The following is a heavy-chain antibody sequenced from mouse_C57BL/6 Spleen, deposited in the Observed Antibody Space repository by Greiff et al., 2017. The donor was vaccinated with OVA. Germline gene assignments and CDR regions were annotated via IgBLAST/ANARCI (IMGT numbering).Heavy chain of an antibody. CDR1: GFTFSDYY. Sequence: EVMLVESEGGLVQPGRSMKLSCTASGFTFSDYYMAWVRQVPEKGLEWVANINYDGSSTYYLDSLKSRFIISRDNAKNILYLQMSSLKSEDTATYYCARDRGYYLDYWGQGTTLTVSS. V-gene: IGHV5-16*01. CDR2: INYDGSST. D-gene: IGHD2-1*01. J-gene: IGHJ2*01. CDR3: ARDRGYYLDY.